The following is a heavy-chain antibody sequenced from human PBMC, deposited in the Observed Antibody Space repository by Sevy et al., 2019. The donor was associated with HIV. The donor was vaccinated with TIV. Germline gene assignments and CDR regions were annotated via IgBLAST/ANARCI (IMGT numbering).Heavy chain of an antibody. CDR1: GFTFNTYG. CDR3: ARFFSYKWYFDY. V-gene: IGHV1-18*01. CDR2: ISGYNGNT. Sequence: ASVKVSCKASGFTFNTYGFTWVRQAPGQGLEWMGWISGYNGNTKYSQKFQDRVTMTTDTSTTTVYMNLRSLRSDDTAVYYCARFFSYKWYFDYRGQGTLVTVSS. D-gene: IGHD1-1*01. J-gene: IGHJ4*02.